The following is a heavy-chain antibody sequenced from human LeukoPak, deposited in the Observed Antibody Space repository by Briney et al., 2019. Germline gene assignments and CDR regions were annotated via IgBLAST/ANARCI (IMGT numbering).Heavy chain of an antibody. V-gene: IGHV1-69*05. Sequence: ASVKVSCKASGGTFSSYAISWVRQAPGRGLEWMGGIIPIFGTANYAQKFQGRVTITTDESTSTAYMELSSLRSEDTAVYYCARDSRSSSSAYYFDYWGQGTLVTVSS. J-gene: IGHJ4*02. D-gene: IGHD6-6*01. CDR1: GGTFSSYA. CDR2: IIPIFGTA. CDR3: ARDSRSSSSAYYFDY.